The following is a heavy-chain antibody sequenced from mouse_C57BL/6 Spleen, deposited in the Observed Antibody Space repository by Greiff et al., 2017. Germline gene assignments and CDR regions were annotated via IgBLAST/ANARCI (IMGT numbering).Heavy chain of an antibody. CDR3: ARCLDDYYGSSSWCFDV. D-gene: IGHD1-1*01. CDR1: GYAFSSSW. Sequence: VQLQESGAELVKPGASVKISCKAPGYAFSSSWMNWVKQRPGKGLEWIGQIYPGDGDTNYNGKFKGKATLTADTSSSTASMQLSSLPSEDSAVYFGARCLDDYYGSSSWCFDVWGTGTTVTVSS. CDR2: IYPGDGDT. V-gene: IGHV1-80*01. J-gene: IGHJ1*03.